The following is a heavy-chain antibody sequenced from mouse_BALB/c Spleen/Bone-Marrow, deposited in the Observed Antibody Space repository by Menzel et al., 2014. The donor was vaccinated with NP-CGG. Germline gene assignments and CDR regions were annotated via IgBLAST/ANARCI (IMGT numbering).Heavy chain of an antibody. J-gene: IGHJ2*01. CDR3: AKGGNYRYDFDY. CDR2: INPYNDGT. CDR1: GYTFTSYV. V-gene: IGHV1-14*01. D-gene: IGHD2-14*01. Sequence: VQLQQPGPELVKPGASVKMSCKASGYTFTSYVMHWVKQKPGQGLEWIGYINPYNDGTKYNERFKGMATLTSDRPSSTAYMELSSLTSEDSAVYYCAKGGNYRYDFDYWGQGTTLTVSS.